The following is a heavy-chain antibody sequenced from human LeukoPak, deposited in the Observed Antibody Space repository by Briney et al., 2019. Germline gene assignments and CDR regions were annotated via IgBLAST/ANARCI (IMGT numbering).Heavy chain of an antibody. D-gene: IGHD3-10*01. CDR3: ARDRMGAIMYFDV. Sequence: GGTLRLSCEVSGFTFSTYGMSWVRQAPGKGLEWVSAITGSGGRTYYADSVKGRFTISRDNSRDRLYLETNSLRAEDTAVYYCARDRMGAIMYFDVWGRGTLVTVPS. V-gene: IGHV3-23*01. CDR2: ITGSGGRT. CDR1: GFTFSTYG. J-gene: IGHJ2*01.